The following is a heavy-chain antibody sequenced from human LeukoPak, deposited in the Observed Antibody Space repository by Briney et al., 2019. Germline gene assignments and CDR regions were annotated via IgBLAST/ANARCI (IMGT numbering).Heavy chain of an antibody. Sequence: KSGDSLKISCKGSGYRFSNYWIAWLRQIPGKGLEWMVRIDPSDPYNNFSPSFQGHVTISADKSISTAYLQWSSLKASDTAMYYCAGHADREGYSYGYVDYWGQGTLVTVSS. CDR1: GYRFSNYW. CDR2: IDPSDPYN. D-gene: IGHD5-18*01. J-gene: IGHJ4*02. CDR3: AGHADREGYSYGYVDY. V-gene: IGHV5-10-1*01.